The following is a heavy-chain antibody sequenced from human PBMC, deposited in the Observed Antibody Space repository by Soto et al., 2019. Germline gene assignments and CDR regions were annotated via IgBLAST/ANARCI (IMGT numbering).Heavy chain of an antibody. CDR3: ARHLDPYYYGMDV. V-gene: IGHV4-39*01. CDR1: GGSLRTTDYY. J-gene: IGHJ6*02. Sequence: QLQLQESGPGLVKPSETLSLTCTVSGGSLRTTDYYWGWIRQPPGKGLDWIGSMYYTGRTYYNPSLKSRVTTSVDTSKNQFSLKLTSVTAADTAVYYCARHLDPYYYGMDVWGQGTTVTVSS. D-gene: IGHD3-3*01. CDR2: MYYTGRT.